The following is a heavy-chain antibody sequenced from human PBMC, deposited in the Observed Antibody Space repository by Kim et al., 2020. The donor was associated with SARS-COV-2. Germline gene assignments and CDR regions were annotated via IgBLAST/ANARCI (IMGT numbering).Heavy chain of an antibody. CDR3: AADLCYDILTGYYNYYYYGMDV. D-gene: IGHD3-9*01. Sequence: SVKVSCKASGFTFTSSAVQWVRQARGQRLEWIGWIVVGSGNTNYAQKFQERVTITRDMSTSTAYMELSSLRSEDTAVYYCAADLCYDILTGYYNYYYYGMDVWGQGTTVTVSS. CDR2: IVVGSGNT. V-gene: IGHV1-58*01. J-gene: IGHJ6*02. CDR1: GFTFTSSA.